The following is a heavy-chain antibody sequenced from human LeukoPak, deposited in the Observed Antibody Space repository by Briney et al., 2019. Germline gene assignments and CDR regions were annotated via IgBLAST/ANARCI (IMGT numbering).Heavy chain of an antibody. D-gene: IGHD3-16*01. CDR1: GGSISSGGYY. J-gene: IGHJ5*02. Sequence: PSETLSLTCTVSGGSISSGGYYWSWIRQHPGQGLEWIGYIYYSGSTYYNPSLKSRVTISVDTSKNQFSLKLSSVTAADTAVYYCARSKKVMNWFDPWGQGTLVTVSS. V-gene: IGHV4-31*03. CDR3: ARSKKVMNWFDP. CDR2: IYYSGST.